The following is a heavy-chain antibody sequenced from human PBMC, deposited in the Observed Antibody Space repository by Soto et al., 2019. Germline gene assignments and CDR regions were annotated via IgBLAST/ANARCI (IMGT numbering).Heavy chain of an antibody. J-gene: IGHJ4*02. CDR1: GGTFSSYA. V-gene: IGHV1-69*01. CDR2: IIPIFGTA. D-gene: IGHD3-3*01. Sequence: QVQLVQSGAEVKKPGSSVKVSCKASGGTFSSYAISWVRQAPGQGLEWMGGIIPIFGTANYAQKFQGRVTITADESTSTAYIELSRLSSEDTAVYYCARDPTTIFGGGFDYWGQGTLVTVSS. CDR3: ARDPTTIFGGGFDY.